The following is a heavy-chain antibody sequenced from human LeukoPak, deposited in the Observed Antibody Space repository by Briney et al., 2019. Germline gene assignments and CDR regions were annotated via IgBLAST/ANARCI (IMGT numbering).Heavy chain of an antibody. D-gene: IGHD6-19*01. Sequence: AASVKVSCKASGGTFSSYAISWVRQAPGQGLEGMGRIIPIFGTANYAQKFQGRVTITMDASTSTAYMELSSLRSEDTAVYYCASGSSGWYEPDAFDIWGQGTMVTVSS. CDR3: ASGSSGWYEPDAFDI. CDR1: GGTFSSYA. J-gene: IGHJ3*02. CDR2: IIPIFGTA. V-gene: IGHV1-69*05.